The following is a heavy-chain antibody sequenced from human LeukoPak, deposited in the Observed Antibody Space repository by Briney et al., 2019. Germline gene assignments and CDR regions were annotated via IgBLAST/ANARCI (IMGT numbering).Heavy chain of an antibody. CDR1: GFTFSSPV. Sequence: GGSLRLSCAASGFTFSSPVMSWVRQAPGKGPEWVSTIDGSGTRTFYALSFNGRFIISRDNSMNTLYLQMDGLRAEDTAVYYCARDRGGYSTDFDWWGQGALVTVSS. D-gene: IGHD5-12*01. V-gene: IGHV3-23*01. CDR2: IDGSGTRT. J-gene: IGHJ4*02. CDR3: ARDRGGYSTDFDW.